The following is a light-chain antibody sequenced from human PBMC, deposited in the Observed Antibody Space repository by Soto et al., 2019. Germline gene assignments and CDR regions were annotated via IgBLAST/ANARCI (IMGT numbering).Light chain of an antibody. CDR2: EVG. CDR1: SSDVGGYNY. J-gene: IGLJ3*02. CDR3: SSYTTSNTWV. Sequence: QSVLTQPASVSGSPGQSITISCTGTSSDVGGYNYVSWYQQHPGRVPELVIYEVGNRPSGVSNRFSGSKSGNTASLTISGLQAEDEADYYCSSYTTSNTWVFGGGTKLTVL. V-gene: IGLV2-14*01.